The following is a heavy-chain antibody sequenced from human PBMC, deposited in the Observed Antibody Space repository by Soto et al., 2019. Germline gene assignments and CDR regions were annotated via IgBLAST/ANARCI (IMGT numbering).Heavy chain of an antibody. Sequence: KPSETLSLTCTVSGASINSYFCSWIRQPAGKGLDWIGRSSTSGTTNYNPSLKSRVTMPVDTYKNHFSLNLTSVTAADTAVYYCAREAGPDRWFDPWGQGTLVTVSS. D-gene: IGHD6-19*01. J-gene: IGHJ5*01. CDR2: SSTSGTT. CDR3: AREAGPDRWFDP. V-gene: IGHV4-4*07. CDR1: GASINSYF.